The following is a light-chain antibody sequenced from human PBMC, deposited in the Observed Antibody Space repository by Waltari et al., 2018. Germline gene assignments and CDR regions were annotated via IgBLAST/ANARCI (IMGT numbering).Light chain of an antibody. CDR1: SSNIGSNY. Sequence: QSVLTQPPSASGTPGQRVTISCSGRSSNIGSNYVYWYQHVPGAAPKLLIYRNNQRPSVLPVRFSGSKSGPSASLAISGLRSEDEADYYCAAWDDSLSRWLLGGGTKLTVL. J-gene: IGLJ3*02. CDR3: AAWDDSLSRWL. CDR2: RNN. V-gene: IGLV1-47*01.